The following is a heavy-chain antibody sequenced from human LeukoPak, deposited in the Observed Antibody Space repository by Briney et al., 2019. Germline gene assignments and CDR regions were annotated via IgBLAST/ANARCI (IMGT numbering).Heavy chain of an antibody. CDR3: AGLTRITIFGVVIQDY. J-gene: IGHJ4*02. Sequence: SSETLSLTCTVSGGSISSSSYYWGRIRQPPGRGLEWIGSIYYSGSTYYNPSLKSRVTISVDTSKNQFSLKLSSVTAADTAVYYCAGLTRITIFGVVIQDYWGQGTLVTVSS. D-gene: IGHD3-3*01. V-gene: IGHV4-39*07. CDR2: IYYSGST. CDR1: GGSISSSSYY.